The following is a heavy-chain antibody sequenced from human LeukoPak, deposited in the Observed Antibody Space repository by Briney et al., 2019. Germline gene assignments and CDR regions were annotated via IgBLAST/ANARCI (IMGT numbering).Heavy chain of an antibody. CDR2: ICGSCDRI. J-gene: IGHJ4*02. CDR1: GFTFSSYE. Sequence: GGSLKLSCAASGFTFSSYEMNWVRQAPGKGLEWVSSICGSCDRIYYADSVKGRFTISRDNSKNTLYLQMNSLRAEDTAVYYCAKRDGSGSYILDYWAQGTLVTVSS. CDR3: AKRDGSGSYILDY. D-gene: IGHD3-10*01. V-gene: IGHV3-23*01.